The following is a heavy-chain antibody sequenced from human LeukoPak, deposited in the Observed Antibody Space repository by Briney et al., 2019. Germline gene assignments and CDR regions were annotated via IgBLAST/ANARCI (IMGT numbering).Heavy chain of an antibody. J-gene: IGHJ4*02. CDR3: ARAGVLRYFDWLSLRY. V-gene: IGHV1-3*01. D-gene: IGHD3-9*01. CDR1: GYTFTSYA. CDR2: INAGNGNT. Sequence: SVKVSCKASGYTFTSYAMHRVRQAPGQRLEWMGWINAGNGNTKYSQKFQGRVTITRDTSASTAYMELSSLRSEDTAVYYCARAGVLRYFDWLSLRYWGQGTLVTVSS.